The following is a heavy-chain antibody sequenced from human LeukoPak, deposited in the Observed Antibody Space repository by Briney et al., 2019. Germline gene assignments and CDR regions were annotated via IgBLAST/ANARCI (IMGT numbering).Heavy chain of an antibody. CDR1: GFTFSSYA. J-gene: IGHJ1*01. V-gene: IGHV3-23*01. CDR3: AKGEQWLVLYFQH. D-gene: IGHD6-19*01. CDR2: ISGSGGGT. Sequence: GGSLRLSCAVSGFTFSSYAMSWVRQAPGKGLEWGAAISGSGGGTDYADSVKGRFTITRDTSKNTLYLQMNSLRAEDTAVYYCAKGEQWLVLYFQHWGQGTLVTVSS.